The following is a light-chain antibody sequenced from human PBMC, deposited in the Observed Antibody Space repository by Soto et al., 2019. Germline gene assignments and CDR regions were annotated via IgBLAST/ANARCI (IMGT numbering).Light chain of an antibody. V-gene: IGLV1-47*01. CDR2: RNN. J-gene: IGLJ1*01. CDR3: SSCAGSNSFV. Sequence: QSVLTQPPSASGTPGQRVTISCSGSISNIGSNPVYWHQQLPGTAPKLLIFRNNQRPSGVPDRFSDSKSGTSASLAISGLRSEDEADYYCSSCAGSNSFVFGTGTKLTVL. CDR1: ISNIGSNP.